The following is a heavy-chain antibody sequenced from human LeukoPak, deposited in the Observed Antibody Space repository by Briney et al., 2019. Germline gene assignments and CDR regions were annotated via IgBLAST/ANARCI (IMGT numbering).Heavy chain of an antibody. J-gene: IGHJ6*02. D-gene: IGHD6-6*01. Sequence: SETLSLTCAVYGGSFSGYYWSWIRQPPGKGLEWIGEINHSGSTNYNPSLKSRVTISVDTSKNQFSLKLSSVTAADTAVYYCARGQGRAARQTRGMDVWGQGTTVTVSS. CDR2: INHSGST. CDR1: GGSFSGYY. V-gene: IGHV4-34*01. CDR3: ARGQGRAARQTRGMDV.